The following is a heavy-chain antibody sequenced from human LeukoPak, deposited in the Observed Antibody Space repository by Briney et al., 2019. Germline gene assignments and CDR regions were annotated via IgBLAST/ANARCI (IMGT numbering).Heavy chain of an antibody. J-gene: IGHJ6*02. D-gene: IGHD2-15*01. CDR2: ISSSSSYI. V-gene: IGHV3-21*01. CDR1: GFTFSSYS. Sequence: PGGSLRLSCAASGFTFSSYSMNWVRQAPGKGLEWVSSISSSSSYIYYADSVRGRFTISRDNAKNSLYLQMNSLRAEDTAVYYCARDAVAPEPADCSGGSCYAPEYYYYYGMDVWGQGTTVTVSS. CDR3: ARDAVAPEPADCSGGSCYAPEYYYYYGMDV.